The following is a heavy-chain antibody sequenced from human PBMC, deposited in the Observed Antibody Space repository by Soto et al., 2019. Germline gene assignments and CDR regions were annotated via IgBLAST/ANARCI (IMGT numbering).Heavy chain of an antibody. D-gene: IGHD5-18*01. V-gene: IGHV3-23*01. J-gene: IGHJ4*02. Sequence: EVQLLDSGGALQQPGGSLRLSCEASGFTFKVYAMTWVLQAPGKGLEWVSVISASGGNTYYAESVKGRFTMSRDNSKNMVYLQMNNLRVEDTALYSCAKGAYSYGPLDSWGQGTLVTVSS. CDR2: ISASGGNT. CDR1: GFTFKVYA. CDR3: AKGAYSYGPLDS.